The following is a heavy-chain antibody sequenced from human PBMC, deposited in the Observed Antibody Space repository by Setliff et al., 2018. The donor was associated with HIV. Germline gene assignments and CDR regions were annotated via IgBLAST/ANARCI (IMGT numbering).Heavy chain of an antibody. CDR1: RFTFSSYW. D-gene: IGHD2-21*02. Sequence: PGGSLRLSCAASRFTFSSYWMHWVRQAPGKGLVWVSRINSDGSSTSYADSVKGRFTISRDNAKNTLYLQMNNLRAEDTAVYYCARETGDMAATALYSFEYWGQGTMVTVSS. J-gene: IGHJ4*02. CDR3: ARETGDMAATALYSFEY. CDR2: INSDGSST. V-gene: IGHV3-74*01.